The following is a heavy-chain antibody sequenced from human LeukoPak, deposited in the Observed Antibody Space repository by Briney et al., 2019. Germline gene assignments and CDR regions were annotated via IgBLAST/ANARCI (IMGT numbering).Heavy chain of an antibody. CDR1: GGSISISTYY. CDR2: IYYSGTN. Sequence: SETLSLTCTVSGGSISISTYYWAWIRQPPGKGLEWIGTIYYSGTNYYNPSLKSRLTMSVDTSRNHFSLNLKSVTAADTAVYYCVRIHWLATRYYFDYWGQGTLVAVSA. D-gene: IGHD6-19*01. V-gene: IGHV4-39*02. CDR3: VRIHWLATRYYFDY. J-gene: IGHJ4*02.